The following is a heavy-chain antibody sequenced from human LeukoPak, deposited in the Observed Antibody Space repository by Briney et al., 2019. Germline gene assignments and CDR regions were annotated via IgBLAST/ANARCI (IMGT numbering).Heavy chain of an antibody. CDR2: INHSAST. Sequence: LECIGEINHSASTNYTPSLKSRFTISVDTSKNQFSLKLSSVTAADTAVYYCALSGQQLVLYWGQGTLVTVSS. CDR3: ALSGQQLVLY. J-gene: IGHJ4*02. D-gene: IGHD6-13*01. V-gene: IGHV4-34*01.